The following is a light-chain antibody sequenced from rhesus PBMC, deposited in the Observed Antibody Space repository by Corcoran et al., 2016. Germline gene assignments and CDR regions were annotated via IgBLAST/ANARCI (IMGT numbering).Light chain of an antibody. J-gene: IGKJ4*01. CDR1: QSISSW. Sequence: DIQMTQSPSSLSASVGDTVTITCRASQSISSWLDWYQQKPGKAPKLLIYKASSLQRGVPSRFSGSGSGTDFTLTISSLQPEDFATYYCLQYSSSPLTFGGGTKVEIK. CDR2: KAS. CDR3: LQYSSSPLT. V-gene: IGKV1-22*01.